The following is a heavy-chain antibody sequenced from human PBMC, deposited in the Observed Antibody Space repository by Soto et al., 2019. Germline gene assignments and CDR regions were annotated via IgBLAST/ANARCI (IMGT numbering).Heavy chain of an antibody. V-gene: IGHV1-18*01. D-gene: IGHD6-19*01. CDR2: ISAYNGNT. J-gene: IGHJ4*02. CDR3: ARARGIAVAGTVYYFDY. Sequence: QVQLVQSGAEVKKPGASVKVSCKASGYTFPSYGISWVRQAPGQGLEWMGWISAYNGNTNYAQKLQGRVTMTTDTSTSTAYMELRSLRSDDTAVDYGARARGIAVAGTVYYFDYWGQGTLVTVSS. CDR1: GYTFPSYG.